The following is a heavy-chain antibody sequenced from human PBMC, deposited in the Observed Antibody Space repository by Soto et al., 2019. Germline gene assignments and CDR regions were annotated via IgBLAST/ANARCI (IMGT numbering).Heavy chain of an antibody. V-gene: IGHV3-48*01. CDR1: GFTFSSYS. CDR3: ARAFLGYMDV. J-gene: IGHJ6*03. Sequence: GGSLRLSCAASGFTFSSYSMNWVRQAPGKGLEWVSYISSSSSTIYYADSVKGRFTISRDNAKNSLYLQMNSLRAEDTAVYYCARAFLGYMDVWGKGTTVTVSS. D-gene: IGHD3-3*01. CDR2: ISSSSSTI.